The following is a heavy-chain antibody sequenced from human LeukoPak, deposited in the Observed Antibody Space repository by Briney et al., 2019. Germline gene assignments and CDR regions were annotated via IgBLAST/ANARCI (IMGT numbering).Heavy chain of an antibody. D-gene: IGHD5-12*01. CDR1: GFTFSSYA. V-gene: IGHV3-7*01. CDR2: IKEDGTAK. Sequence: GGSLRLSCATSGFTFSSYAMSWVRQAPGKGLEWVGNIKEDGTAKNYVVSVRGRFTISRDNAKNSLYLQMNSLRGEDTAVYYCTRDSGYNAFDIWGQGTMVTVSS. CDR3: TRDSGYNAFDI. J-gene: IGHJ3*02.